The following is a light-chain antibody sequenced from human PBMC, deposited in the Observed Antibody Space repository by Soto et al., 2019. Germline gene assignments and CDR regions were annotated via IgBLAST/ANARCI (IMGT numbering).Light chain of an antibody. CDR3: QQDYNLLT. J-gene: IGKJ4*02. CDR2: GAS. V-gene: IGKV3D-7*01. CDR1: QSVSSSY. Sequence: PGATVTISCRASQSVSSSYLTWYQQKPGQAPRLLIYGASTRATSIPPRFSGSGSGTDFTLTISSLQPEDFAVYYCQQDYNLLTFGGGTKVEIK.